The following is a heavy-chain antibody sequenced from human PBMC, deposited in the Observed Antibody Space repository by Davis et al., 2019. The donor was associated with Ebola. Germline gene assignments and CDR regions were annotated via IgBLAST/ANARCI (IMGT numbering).Heavy chain of an antibody. CDR3: AKALYIDYYYGMDV. D-gene: IGHD2-15*01. J-gene: IGHJ6*02. V-gene: IGHV3-23*01. CDR1: GFTFSSYA. CDR2: ISGSGGST. Sequence: PGGSLRLSCAASGFTFSSYAMSWVRQAPGKGLEWVSAISGSGGSTYYADSVKGRFTISRDNSKNTLYLQMNSLRAEDTAVYHCAKALYIDYYYGMDVWGQGTTVTVSS.